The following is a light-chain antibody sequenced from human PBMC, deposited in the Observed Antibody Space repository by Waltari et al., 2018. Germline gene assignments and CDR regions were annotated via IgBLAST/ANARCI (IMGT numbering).Light chain of an antibody. CDR2: DVS. CDR1: SRDIGDYPY. V-gene: IGLV2-11*01. Sequence: QSALTQPRSVSGSPGQSVTISCTGSSRDIGDYPYVSWYQQHPGKAPKCMIYDVSKRPSGVPDRFSGSKSGNTAYLTMSGLQTEDEADYYCCSYGGSFSSGYVFGSGTKVTVL. CDR3: CSYGGSFSSGYV. J-gene: IGLJ1*01.